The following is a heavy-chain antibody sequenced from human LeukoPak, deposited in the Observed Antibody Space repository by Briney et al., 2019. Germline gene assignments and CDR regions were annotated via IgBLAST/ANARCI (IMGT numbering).Heavy chain of an antibody. Sequence: ASVKVSCKTSGYRFTDYIHWVRHAPGQGLEWMVWVNPNSDVTDYAPKVEGRVTMTRDPSISTALMELTRLRSDDTAMYYCARGWNLHWNSDAFDIWGQGTLVTVSS. CDR3: ARGWNLHWNSDAFDI. CDR2: VNPNSDVT. D-gene: IGHD1-7*01. CDR1: GYRFTDY. J-gene: IGHJ3*02. V-gene: IGHV1-2*02.